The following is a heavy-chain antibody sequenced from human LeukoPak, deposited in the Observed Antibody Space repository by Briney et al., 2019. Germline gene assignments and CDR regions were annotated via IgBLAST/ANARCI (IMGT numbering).Heavy chain of an antibody. D-gene: IGHD3-22*01. CDR2: ISDSGGST. Sequence: PGGSLRLSCAASGFTFSSYAMSWVRQAPGKGLEWVSAISDSGGSTYYADSVKGRFTISRDNSKNTLYLQMNSLRAEDTAVYYCAQRPDSSGYYDYWGQGTLVTVSS. CDR1: GFTFSSYA. CDR3: AQRPDSSGYYDY. V-gene: IGHV3-23*01. J-gene: IGHJ4*02.